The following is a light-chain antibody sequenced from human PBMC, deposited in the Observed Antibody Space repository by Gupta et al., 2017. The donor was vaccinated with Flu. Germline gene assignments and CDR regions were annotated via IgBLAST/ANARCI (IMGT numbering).Light chain of an antibody. Sequence: TQPPSASGAPGQRVTISCSGSSSNIGSNAVNWYQQFPGTAPKLLIDSEEQRRSGVTDRCSGSKSGTSASLAISGLESEDEAVYYCAGWDDSLNGRGVFGGGTKLTVL. V-gene: IGLV1-44*01. CDR2: SEE. CDR3: AGWDDSLNGRGV. J-gene: IGLJ3*02. CDR1: SSNIGSNA.